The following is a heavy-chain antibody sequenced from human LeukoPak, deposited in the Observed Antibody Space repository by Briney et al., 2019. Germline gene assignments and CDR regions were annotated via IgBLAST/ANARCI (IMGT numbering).Heavy chain of an antibody. J-gene: IGHJ4*02. CDR2: INPNSGGT. CDR3: AGTNYYDSSGYIGY. Sequence: ASVKVSCKASGYTFTGYYMHWVRQAPGQGLEWMGWINPNSGGTNYAQKFQGRVTMTRDTSISTAYMELSRLRSDDTAVYYGAGTNYYDSSGYIGYWGQGTLVTVSS. CDR1: GYTFTGYY. V-gene: IGHV1-2*02. D-gene: IGHD3-22*01.